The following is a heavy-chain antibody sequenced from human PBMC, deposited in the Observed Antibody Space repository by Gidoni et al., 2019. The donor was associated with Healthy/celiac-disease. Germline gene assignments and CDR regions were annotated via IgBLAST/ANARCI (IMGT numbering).Heavy chain of an antibody. CDR1: GYTFTSYG. Sequence: QVHLVQPGAEGKKPGASVKVPCKASGYTFTSYGISWVRQAPGQGLEWMGWISAYNGNTNYAQKLQGRVTMTTDTSASTAYMELRSLRSDDTAVYYCARGDPPDYGDYPGGWFDPWGQGTLVTVSS. CDR3: ARGDPPDYGDYPGGWFDP. D-gene: IGHD4-17*01. V-gene: IGHV1-18*01. CDR2: ISAYNGNT. J-gene: IGHJ5*02.